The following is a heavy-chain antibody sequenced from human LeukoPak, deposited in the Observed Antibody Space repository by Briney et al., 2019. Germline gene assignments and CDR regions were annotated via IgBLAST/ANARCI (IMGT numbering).Heavy chain of an antibody. CDR2: INHSGGT. V-gene: IGHV4-34*01. J-gene: IGHJ4*02. D-gene: IGHD4-23*01. CDR1: GGSFSGYY. CDR3: ARGLTVGTVTYFDY. Sequence: SETLSLTCAVYGGSFSGYYWSWICQPPGKGLEWIGEINHSGGTNCNPSLKSRVTISVDTSKNQFSLKLSSVTAADTAVYYCARGLTVGTVTYFDYWGQGTLVTVSS.